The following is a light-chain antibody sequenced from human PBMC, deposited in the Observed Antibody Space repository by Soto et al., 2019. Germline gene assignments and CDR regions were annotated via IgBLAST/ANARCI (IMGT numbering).Light chain of an antibody. CDR2: GVS. CDR1: SSDVGGYNS. Sequence: QSVLTQPASVSGSPGQSITISCTGTSSDVGGYNSVSWYQQHPGKAPKLMIYGVSNRPSGVSNRFSGSKSGNTASLTISGLQAEDEADYYCSSYTTSSTLLYVFGTGTKLTVL. CDR3: SSYTTSSTLLYV. V-gene: IGLV2-14*01. J-gene: IGLJ1*01.